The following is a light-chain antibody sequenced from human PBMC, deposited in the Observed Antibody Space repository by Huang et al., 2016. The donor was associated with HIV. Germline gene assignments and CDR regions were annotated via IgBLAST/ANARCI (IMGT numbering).Light chain of an antibody. V-gene: IGKV3-15*01. J-gene: IGKJ1*01. Sequence: ENLMTQSPSTLSVSPGESATLPSRASQSVVKYLAWYQQKPGQAPKLLIYGSSTRAAGIPARGSGSWSGTDFTLTSNGLQSEDFAVYDCQQYNTSPRTFGQGTKVEV. CDR3: QQYNTSPRT. CDR1: QSVVKY. CDR2: GSS.